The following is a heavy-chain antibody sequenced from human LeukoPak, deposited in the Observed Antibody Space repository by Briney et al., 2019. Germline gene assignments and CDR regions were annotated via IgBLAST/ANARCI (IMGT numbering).Heavy chain of an antibody. CDR3: ARVDDYGSGSFYGSLDY. Sequence: GGSLRLSCAASGFTFSSHWMSWVRQAPGKGLEWVANIRQDGSDKYSVDSVKGRFTISRDNAKNSLYLQMNSLRAEDTAVYYCARVDDYGSGSFYGSLDYWGQGIVVTVSS. J-gene: IGHJ4*02. D-gene: IGHD3-10*01. V-gene: IGHV3-7*01. CDR1: GFTFSSHW. CDR2: IRQDGSDK.